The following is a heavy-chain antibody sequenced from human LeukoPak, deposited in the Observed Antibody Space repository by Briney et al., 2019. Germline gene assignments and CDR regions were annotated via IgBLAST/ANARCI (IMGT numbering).Heavy chain of an antibody. CDR1: GFTFSSYS. J-gene: IGHJ4*02. V-gene: IGHV3-21*01. Sequence: GGSLRLSCAASGFTFSSYSMNWVRQAPGKGLEWVSSISSSSSYIYYADSVKGRFTISRDNAKNSLYLQMNSLRAEDTAVYYCARPRGNVEMATIPFDYWGQGTLVTISS. CDR2: ISSSSSYI. CDR3: ARPRGNVEMATIPFDY. D-gene: IGHD5-24*01.